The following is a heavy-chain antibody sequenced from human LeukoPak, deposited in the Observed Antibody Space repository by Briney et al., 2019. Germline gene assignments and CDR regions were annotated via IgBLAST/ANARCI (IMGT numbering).Heavy chain of an antibody. D-gene: IGHD3-3*01. J-gene: IGHJ4*02. CDR3: ARGPPLRFLEWLRFDY. V-gene: IGHV3-48*02. CDR1: GFTFSSYS. CDR2: ISSSSSTI. Sequence: GGSLRLSCAASGFTFSSYSMNWVRQAPGKGLEWVSYISSSSSTIYYADSVKGRFTISRDNAKHSLYLQMNSLRDEDTAVYYCARGPPLRFLEWLRFDYWGQGTLVTVSS.